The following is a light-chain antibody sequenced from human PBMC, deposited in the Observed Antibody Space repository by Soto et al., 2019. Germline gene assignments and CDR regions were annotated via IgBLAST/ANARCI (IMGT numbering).Light chain of an antibody. CDR2: DVS. Sequence: QPASVSGSPGQSITISCTGASSDVGGYNYVSWYQQHPGKAPKLMIYDVSNRPSGVSNRFSGSKSGNTASLTISGLQAEDEADYYCSSYTSSSIYVFGTGTKVTVL. CDR3: SSYTSSSIYV. J-gene: IGLJ1*01. V-gene: IGLV2-14*01. CDR1: SSDVGGYNY.